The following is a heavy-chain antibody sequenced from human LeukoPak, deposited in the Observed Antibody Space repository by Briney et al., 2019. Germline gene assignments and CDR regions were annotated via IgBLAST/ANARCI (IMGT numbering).Heavy chain of an antibody. Sequence: GGSLRLSCAASGFSFDSFAMNWVRQAPGKGLEWVSTISPSGGSTYYADSVKGRFSISRDNSKNTLYLHMNSLRAGDTAVYFCAKAYSNYFSYTSYYMDVWGKGTTVTVSS. J-gene: IGHJ6*03. V-gene: IGHV3-23*01. D-gene: IGHD4-11*01. CDR1: GFSFDSFA. CDR2: ISPSGGST. CDR3: AKAYSNYFSYTSYYMDV.